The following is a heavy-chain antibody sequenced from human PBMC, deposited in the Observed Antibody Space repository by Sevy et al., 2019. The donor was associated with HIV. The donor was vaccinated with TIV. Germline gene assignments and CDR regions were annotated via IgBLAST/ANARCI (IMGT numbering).Heavy chain of an antibody. CDR1: GGSISSSSYF. V-gene: IGHV4-39*02. J-gene: IGHJ2*01. Sequence: SETLSLTCTVSGGSISSSSYFWGWIRQPPGKGLEWIGSLYSTGSTSYNPSLRSRVTVSADTSKNVFTLRLTSVIATDTTVYYRATPRGNAWTEGTGGYLDLWGRGTLLTVSS. CDR2: LYSTGST. D-gene: IGHD1-1*01. CDR3: ATPRGNAWTEGTGGYLDL.